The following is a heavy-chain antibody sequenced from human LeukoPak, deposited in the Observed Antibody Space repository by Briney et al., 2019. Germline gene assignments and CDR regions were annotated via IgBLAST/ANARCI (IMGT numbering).Heavy chain of an antibody. J-gene: IGHJ6*02. V-gene: IGHV3-23*01. CDR2: ISGSGSST. Sequence: GSLRLSCAASGFAFSAYAMTWVRQAPGKGLEWVSAISGSGSSTFYADSVKGRFTISRDNSKNTLYLQMNSLRAEDTAIYYCAKTSGSGNYYYYYGMDVWGQGTTVTVSS. CDR3: AKTSGSGNYYYYYGMDV. CDR1: GFAFSAYA. D-gene: IGHD3-10*01.